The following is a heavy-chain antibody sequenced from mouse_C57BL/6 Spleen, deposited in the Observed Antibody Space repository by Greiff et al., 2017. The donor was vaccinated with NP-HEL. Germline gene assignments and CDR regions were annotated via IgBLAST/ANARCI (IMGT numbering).Heavy chain of an antibody. V-gene: IGHV1-52*01. Sequence: QVQLQQPGAELVRPGSSVNLSCKASGYTFTSYWMHWVKQRPIQGLEWIGNIDPSDSETHYNQKFKDKATLTVDKSSSTAYMQLSSLTSEDSAVYYCARGDYYGSSPFDYWGQGTTLTVSS. D-gene: IGHD1-1*01. CDR3: ARGDYYGSSPFDY. CDR1: GYTFTSYW. CDR2: IDPSDSET. J-gene: IGHJ2*01.